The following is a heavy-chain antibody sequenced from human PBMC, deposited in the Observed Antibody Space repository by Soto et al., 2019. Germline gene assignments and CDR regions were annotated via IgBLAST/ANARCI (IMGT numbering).Heavy chain of an antibody. CDR3: ARDPHQTRIVAWFDP. J-gene: IGHJ5*02. CDR2: ISAYNGNT. Sequence: ASVKVSCKASGYTFTSYGISWVRQAPGQGLEWMGWISAYNGNTNYAQKLQGRVTMTTDTSTSTAYMELRSLRSDDTAVYYCARDPHQTRIVAWFDPWGQGTLVTVSS. CDR1: GYTFTSYG. D-gene: IGHD2-15*01. V-gene: IGHV1-18*01.